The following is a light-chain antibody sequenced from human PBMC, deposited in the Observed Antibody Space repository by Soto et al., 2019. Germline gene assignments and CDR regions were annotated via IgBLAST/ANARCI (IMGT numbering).Light chain of an antibody. CDR2: AAS. Sequence: IQMTQSPSSLSASVGDRVTITCRASQSISNWLAWYQQKPGKAPNLLIYAASSLQSGVPSRFSGSGSGTEFTLTITSLQADDFATYYCQQYDIHSTFGQGT. J-gene: IGKJ2*01. CDR1: QSISNW. V-gene: IGKV1-5*01. CDR3: QQYDIHST.